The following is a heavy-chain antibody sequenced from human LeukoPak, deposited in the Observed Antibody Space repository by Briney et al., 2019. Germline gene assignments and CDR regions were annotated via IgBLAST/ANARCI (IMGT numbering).Heavy chain of an antibody. D-gene: IGHD2-15*01. CDR1: GYTFTSYG. J-gene: IGHJ3*02. Sequence: ASVKVSCKASGYTFTSYGISWVRQAPGQGLEWMGWISAYNGNTNYARKLQGRVTMTTDTSTSTAYMELRSLRSDDTAVYYCARGRYCSGGSCYTSAFDIWGQGTMVTVSS. CDR2: ISAYNGNT. CDR3: ARGRYCSGGSCYTSAFDI. V-gene: IGHV1-18*01.